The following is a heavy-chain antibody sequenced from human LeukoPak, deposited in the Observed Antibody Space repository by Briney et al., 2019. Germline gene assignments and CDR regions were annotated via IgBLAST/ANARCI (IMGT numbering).Heavy chain of an antibody. J-gene: IGHJ4*02. CDR1: GGSISSSSYY. CDR2: IYYSGST. CDR3: AREHYGGNSGSGDY. Sequence: SETLSLTCTVSGGSISSSSYYWGWIRQPPGKGLEWIGSIYYSGSTYYNPSLKSRVTISVDTSKNQFSLKLSSVTAAGTAVYYCAREHYGGNSGSGDYWGQGTLVTVSS. D-gene: IGHD4-23*01. V-gene: IGHV4-39*07.